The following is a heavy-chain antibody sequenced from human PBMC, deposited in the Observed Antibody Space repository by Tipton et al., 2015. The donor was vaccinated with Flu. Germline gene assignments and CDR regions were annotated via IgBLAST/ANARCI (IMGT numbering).Heavy chain of an antibody. CDR2: INPSGGST. V-gene: IGHV1-46*01. CDR3: AREGVRGTMIVVVPEFDP. Sequence: QMQLVQSGAEVKKPGASVKVSCKASGYTFTSYYMHWVRQAPGQGLEWMGIINPSGGSTSYAQKFQGRVTMTRDTSTSTVYMELSSLRSEDTAVYYCAREGVRGTMIVVVPEFDPWGQGTLVTVSS. J-gene: IGHJ5*02. D-gene: IGHD3-22*01. CDR1: GYTFTSYY.